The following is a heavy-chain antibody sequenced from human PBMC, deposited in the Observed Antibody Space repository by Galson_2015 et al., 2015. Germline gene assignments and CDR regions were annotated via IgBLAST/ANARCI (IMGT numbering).Heavy chain of an antibody. V-gene: IGHV3-11*01. CDR2: ISSSGSTI. CDR3: VRYCSGGSCRNYYYYGMDV. Sequence: SLRLSCAASGFTFSDYYMSWIRQAPGKGLEWVSYISSSGSTIYYADSVKGRFTISRDNAKNSLYLQMNSLRAEDTAVYYCVRYCSGGSCRNYYYYGMDVWGQGTTVTVSS. J-gene: IGHJ6*02. D-gene: IGHD2-15*01. CDR1: GFTFSDYY.